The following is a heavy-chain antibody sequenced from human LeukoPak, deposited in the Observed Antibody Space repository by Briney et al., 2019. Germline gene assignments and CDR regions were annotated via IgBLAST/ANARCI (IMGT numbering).Heavy chain of an antibody. V-gene: IGHV4-39*03. J-gene: IGHJ6*03. Sequence: PSETLSLTCAVSGGSISSNSYYWGWIRQPPGKGLEWIGSIYYSGSTYYNPSLKSRVTISVDTSKNQFSLKLSSVTAADTAVYYCSAMIVIPPHYYYYYMDVWGKGTTVTVSS. D-gene: IGHD3-22*01. CDR3: SAMIVIPPHYYYYYMDV. CDR1: GGSISSNSYY. CDR2: IYYSGST.